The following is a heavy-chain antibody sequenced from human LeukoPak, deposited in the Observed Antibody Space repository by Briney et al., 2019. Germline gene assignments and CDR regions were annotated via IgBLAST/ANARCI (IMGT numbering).Heavy chain of an antibody. CDR3: ANKIVVVPAAKPGDY. CDR1: GFTFSSYA. CDR2: ISGSGGST. J-gene: IGHJ4*02. Sequence: PGGSLRLSCAASGFTFSSYAMSWVRQAPGKGLEWVSAISGSGGSTYYADSVKGRFTISRDNSKNTLYLQMNSLRAEDTAVYYCANKIVVVPAAKPGDYWGQGTLVTVSS. D-gene: IGHD2-2*01. V-gene: IGHV3-23*01.